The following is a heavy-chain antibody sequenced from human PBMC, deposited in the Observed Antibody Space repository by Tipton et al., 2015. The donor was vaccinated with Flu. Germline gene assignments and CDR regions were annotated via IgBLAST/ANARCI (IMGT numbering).Heavy chain of an antibody. CDR2: IYHSGNT. CDR1: GDSISSGSYY. J-gene: IGHJ4*02. Sequence: TLSLTCTVSGDSISSGSYYWGWIRQPPGKGPEWIGSIYHSGNTYYNPSLKGRVTMSVDTSKNQLSLKVRSVTAADTAVYYCAKDKTGLDGSFQYQFDSWGQGALVTVSS. V-gene: IGHV4-39*07. CDR3: AKDKTGLDGSFQYQFDS. D-gene: IGHD2-2*01.